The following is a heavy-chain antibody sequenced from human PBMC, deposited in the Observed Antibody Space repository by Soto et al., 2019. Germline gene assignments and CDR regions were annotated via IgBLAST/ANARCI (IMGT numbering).Heavy chain of an antibody. J-gene: IGHJ4*02. V-gene: IGHV3-11*03. CDR1: GFTFSDYY. CDR2: ISSSSSYT. Sequence: GGSLRLSCAASGFTFSDYYMSWIRQAPGKGLEWVSYISSSSSYTNYADSVKGRFTISRDNAKNSLYLQMNSLRAEDTAMYYCATAPGIAAAGTPLFDYWGQGTLVTVSS. CDR3: ATAPGIAAAGTPLFDY. D-gene: IGHD6-13*01.